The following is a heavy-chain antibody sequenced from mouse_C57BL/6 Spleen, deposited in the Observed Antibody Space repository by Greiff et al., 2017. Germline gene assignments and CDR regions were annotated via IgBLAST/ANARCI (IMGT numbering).Heavy chain of an antibody. Sequence: EVQRVESGGGLVKPGGSLKLSCAASGFTFSDYGMHWVRQAPEKGLEWVAYISSGSSTIYYADTVKGRFTISRDNAKNTLFLQMTSLRSEDTAMYYCARVVATRDAMDYWGQGTSVTVSS. V-gene: IGHV5-17*01. CDR2: ISSGSSTI. D-gene: IGHD1-1*01. J-gene: IGHJ4*01. CDR1: GFTFSDYG. CDR3: ARVVATRDAMDY.